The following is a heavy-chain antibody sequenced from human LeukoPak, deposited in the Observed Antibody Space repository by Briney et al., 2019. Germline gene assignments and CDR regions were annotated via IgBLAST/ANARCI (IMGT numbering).Heavy chain of an antibody. CDR1: GYSISSGYY. Sequence: SETLSLTCTVSGYSISSGYYWGWIRQPPGKGLEWIGSIYHSGSTYYNPSLKSRVTISVDTSKNQFSPKLSSVTAADTAVYYCARAYSSGYNDALDIWGQGTMVTVSS. CDR2: IYHSGST. J-gene: IGHJ3*02. CDR3: ARAYSSGYNDALDI. V-gene: IGHV4-38-2*02. D-gene: IGHD6-19*01.